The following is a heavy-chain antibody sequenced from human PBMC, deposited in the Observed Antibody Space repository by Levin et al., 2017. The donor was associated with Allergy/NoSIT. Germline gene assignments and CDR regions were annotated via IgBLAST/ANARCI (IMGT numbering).Heavy chain of an antibody. J-gene: IGHJ4*02. CDR2: INPNSGGT. V-gene: IGHV1-2*02. CDR1: GYTFTGYY. Sequence: AGESLKISCKASGYTFTGYYMHWVRQAPGQGLEWMGWINPNSGGTNYAQKFQGRVTMTRDTSISTAYMELSRLRSDDTAVYYCARDSDYGSGSYPLDYWGQGTLVTVSS. D-gene: IGHD3-10*01. CDR3: ARDSDYGSGSYPLDY.